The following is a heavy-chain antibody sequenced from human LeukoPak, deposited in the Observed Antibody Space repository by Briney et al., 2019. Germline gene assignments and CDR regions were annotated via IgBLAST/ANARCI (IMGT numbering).Heavy chain of an antibody. CDR1: GGSISSHY. V-gene: IGHV4-59*08. CDR2: IYDSGNT. CDR3: ARHFHGSGSYYNEQDNWFDP. Sequence: MPSETLSLTCTVSGGSISSHYWNWIRQPPGKGLEWIGYIYDSGNTNYNPSLKSRVTISVDTSKNQFSLKLSSVTAADTAVYYCARHFHGSGSYYNEQDNWFDPWGQGTLVTVSS. J-gene: IGHJ5*02. D-gene: IGHD3-10*01.